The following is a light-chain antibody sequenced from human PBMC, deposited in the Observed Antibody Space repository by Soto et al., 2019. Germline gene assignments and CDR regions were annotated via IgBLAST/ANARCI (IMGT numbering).Light chain of an antibody. CDR3: QQRGNWPRTWA. CDR2: DAS. V-gene: IGKV3-11*01. Sequence: EIVLTQSPVTLSLSPGEGATLSCKDSQSISIDLAWYQQKPGQVPRLLIYDASSRATGIPGRFTGSGSGTDFTLTISSLEPEDFAVYYCQQRGNWPRTWAFGQGTKVEV. CDR1: QSISID. J-gene: IGKJ1*01.